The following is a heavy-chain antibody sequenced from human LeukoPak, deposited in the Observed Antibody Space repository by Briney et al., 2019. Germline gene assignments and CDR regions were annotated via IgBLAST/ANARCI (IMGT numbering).Heavy chain of an antibody. J-gene: IGHJ2*01. D-gene: IGHD2-2*01. CDR1: GFTFSSYS. V-gene: IGHV3-48*01. CDR3: ARDPRGYCSSTSCPPYWYFDL. Sequence: GGSLRLSCAASGFTFSSYSMNWVRQAPGEGLEWVSYISSSSSTIYYADSVKGRFTISRDNAKNSLYLQMNSLRAEDTAVYYCARDPRGYCSSTSCPPYWYFDLWGRGTLVTVSS. CDR2: ISSSSSTI.